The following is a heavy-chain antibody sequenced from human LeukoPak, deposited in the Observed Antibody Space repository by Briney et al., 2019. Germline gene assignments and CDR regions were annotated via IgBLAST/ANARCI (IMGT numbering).Heavy chain of an antibody. J-gene: IGHJ4*02. Sequence: GGSLRLSCTVSGFTFGDYFIHWFRQAPGRGLEWVGFIRSKAYGGTPEYAASVRGRFTISRDDSKSIAHLQMNSLKTGDTAVYYCGSGSGWYSPDYWGRGTLVTVSS. CDR3: GSGSGWYSPDY. CDR2: IRSKAYGGTP. CDR1: GFTFGDYF. V-gene: IGHV3-49*03. D-gene: IGHD6-19*01.